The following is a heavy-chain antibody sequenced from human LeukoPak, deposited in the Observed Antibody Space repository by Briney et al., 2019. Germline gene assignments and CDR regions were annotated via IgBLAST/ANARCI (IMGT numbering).Heavy chain of an antibody. J-gene: IGHJ5*02. D-gene: IGHD2-2*01. CDR2: IYYSGST. CDR1: GGSISSGDYY. Sequence: SETLSLTCTVSGGSISSGDYYWSWIRQPPGKDLEWIGYIYYSGSTYYNPSLKSRVTISVDTSKNQFSLKLSSVTAADTAVYYCARVPAAWSNWFDPWGLGTLVTVSS. V-gene: IGHV4-30-4*01. CDR3: ARVPAAWSNWFDP.